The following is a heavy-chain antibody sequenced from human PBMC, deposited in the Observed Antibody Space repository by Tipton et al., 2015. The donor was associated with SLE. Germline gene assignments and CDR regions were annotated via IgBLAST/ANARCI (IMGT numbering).Heavy chain of an antibody. V-gene: IGHV3-33*01. D-gene: IGHD3-10*01. Sequence: SLRLSCAASGFTFSSYGMHWVRQAPGKGLEWVAVIWYDGSNKYYADSVKGRFTISRDNSKNTLYLQMNSLRAEDTAVYYCARDRGNPYFDYWGQGTLVTVSS. CDR2: IWYDGSNK. J-gene: IGHJ4*02. CDR1: GFTFSSYG. CDR3: ARDRGNPYFDY.